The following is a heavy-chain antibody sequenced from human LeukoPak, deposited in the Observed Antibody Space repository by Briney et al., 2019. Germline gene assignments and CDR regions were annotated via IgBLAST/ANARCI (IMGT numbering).Heavy chain of an antibody. Sequence: SETLSLTCTVSDYSISDGYYWVWIRQPPGKGLEWIGSIYHSGKTYYNPSLTLKSRVTMSADTSKNQFSLRLSSVTAADTAVYYCARDGRGSSYFDYWGQGTLVTVSS. V-gene: IGHV4-38-2*02. CDR1: DYSISDGYY. D-gene: IGHD1-26*01. CDR3: ARDGRGSSYFDY. J-gene: IGHJ4*02. CDR2: IYHSGKT.